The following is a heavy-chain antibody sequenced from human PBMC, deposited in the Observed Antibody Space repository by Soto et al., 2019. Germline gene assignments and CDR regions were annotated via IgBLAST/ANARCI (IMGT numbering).Heavy chain of an antibody. Sequence: GGSLRLSCTASGFTFGDYAMSWFRQAPGKGLEWVGFIRSKAYGGTTEYAASVKGRFTISRDDSKSIAYLQMNSLKTEDTAVYYCTREGYDLKGSWFDPWGQGTLVTVSS. CDR3: TREGYDLKGSWFDP. CDR2: IRSKAYGGTT. V-gene: IGHV3-49*03. D-gene: IGHD3-22*01. J-gene: IGHJ5*02. CDR1: GFTFGDYA.